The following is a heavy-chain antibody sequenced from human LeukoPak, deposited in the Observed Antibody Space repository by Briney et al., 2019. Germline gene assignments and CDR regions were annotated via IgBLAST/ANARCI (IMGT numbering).Heavy chain of an antibody. Sequence: GESLKISCKGSGYSFTSYWIGWVRQMPGKGLEWMGIIYPGDSDTRYSPSFQGQVTISADKSISTAYLQWSSLKASDTAMYYCARHHGGVGSYYDILTGVLYYFDYWGQGTLVTVSS. CDR3: ARHHGGVGSYYDILTGVLYYFDY. J-gene: IGHJ4*02. CDR2: IYPGDSDT. V-gene: IGHV5-51*01. CDR1: GYSFTSYW. D-gene: IGHD3-9*01.